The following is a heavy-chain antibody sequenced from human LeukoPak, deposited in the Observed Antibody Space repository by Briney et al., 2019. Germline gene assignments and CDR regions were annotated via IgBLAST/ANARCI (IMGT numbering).Heavy chain of an antibody. CDR1: GGSISSYY. CDR3: ARPTYDSSGYYLDY. J-gene: IGHJ4*02. D-gene: IGHD3-22*01. CDR2: IYYSGST. Sequence: SSETLSLTCTVSGGSISSYYWSWIRQPPGKGLEWIGYIYYSGSTNYNPSLKSRVTISVDTSKNQFSLKLSSVTAADTAVYYCARPTYDSSGYYLDYWGQGTLVTVSS. V-gene: IGHV4-59*08.